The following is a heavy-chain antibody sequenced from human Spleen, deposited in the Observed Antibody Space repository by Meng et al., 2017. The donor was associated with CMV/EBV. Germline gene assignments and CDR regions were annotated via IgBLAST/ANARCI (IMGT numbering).Heavy chain of an antibody. D-gene: IGHD4-23*01. Sequence: SGFTFNNYAMTWVRQAPRKGLEWVSAISSSGDHTYYADSVKGRFSISRDNSKNTLYLQMDSLRDEDTAVYYCAKDLRSGNSRWFDPWGQGTLVTVSS. CDR3: AKDLRSGNSRWFDP. V-gene: IGHV3-23*01. CDR1: GFTFNNYA. J-gene: IGHJ5*02. CDR2: ISSSGDHT.